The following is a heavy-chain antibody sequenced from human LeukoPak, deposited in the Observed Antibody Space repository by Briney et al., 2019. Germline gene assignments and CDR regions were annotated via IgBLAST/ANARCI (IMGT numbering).Heavy chain of an antibody. D-gene: IGHD1-26*01. CDR2: MNQDGSEK. CDR1: GFTFNSYW. V-gene: IGHV3-7*01. J-gene: IGHJ4*02. CDR3: ARGGELLRPADY. Sequence: GSLRLSCAASGFTFNSYWVSWVRQASGKGLEWVANMNQDGSEKYYVDSVKGRFTISRDNAKNSLYLQMNNLRAEDTAVYYCARGGELLRPADYWGQGTLVTVSS.